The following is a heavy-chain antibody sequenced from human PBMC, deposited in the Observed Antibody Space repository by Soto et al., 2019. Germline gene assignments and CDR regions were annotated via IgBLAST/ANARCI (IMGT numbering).Heavy chain of an antibody. V-gene: IGHV3-30-3*01. CDR1: GFTFSSYA. J-gene: IGHJ3*02. CDR3: ARDMRVTYYYDSSGRSDAFDI. D-gene: IGHD3-22*01. Sequence: QVQLVESGGGVVQPGRSLRLSCAASGFTFSSYAMHWVRQAPGKGLEWVAVISYDGSNKYYADSVKGRFTISRDNSKNRLYLHMNSLRAEDTAVYYCARDMRVTYYYDSSGRSDAFDIWCQGTMVTVSS. CDR2: ISYDGSNK.